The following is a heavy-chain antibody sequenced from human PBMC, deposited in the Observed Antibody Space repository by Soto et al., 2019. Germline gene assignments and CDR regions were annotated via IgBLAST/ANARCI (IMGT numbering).Heavy chain of an antibody. CDR2: ISPYKGNT. CDR3: ARDLDGSGSYFTDY. D-gene: IGHD3-10*01. Sequence: ASVKVSCKTSGYSFSSIGISWVRQAPGQGREWMGWISPYKGNTYYAQRLQGRVTMTTDTSTSTAYMELRSLRSDDTAVYFCARDLDGSGSYFTDYWGQGTLVTVSS. CDR1: GYSFSSIG. J-gene: IGHJ4*02. V-gene: IGHV1-18*01.